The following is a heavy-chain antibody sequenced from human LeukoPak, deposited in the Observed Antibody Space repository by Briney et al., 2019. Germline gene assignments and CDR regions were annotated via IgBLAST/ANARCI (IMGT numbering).Heavy chain of an antibody. J-gene: IGHJ3*02. Sequence: SETLSLTCTVSGGSISSYYWSWIRQPPGKGLEWIGYIYYSGSTSYNPSLKSRVTISVDTSKNQFSLKLSSVTAADTAVYYCARQAPFLKSAFDIWGQGTMVTVSS. CDR1: GGSISSYY. CDR2: IYYSGST. D-gene: IGHD2-21*01. CDR3: ARQAPFLKSAFDI. V-gene: IGHV4-59*08.